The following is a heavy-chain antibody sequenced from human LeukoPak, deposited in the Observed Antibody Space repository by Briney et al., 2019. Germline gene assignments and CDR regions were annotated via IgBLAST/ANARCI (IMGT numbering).Heavy chain of an antibody. CDR2: VYYSGST. J-gene: IGHJ5*02. Sequence: PSETLSLICTVSYGSISSSTYYWGWIRRPPGKGLEWLGSVYYSGSTYYNPSLKSRVTISVDTSKNQFSLKLSSVTAADTAVYYCARHSGLRSPFDPWGQGTLVTVSS. CDR3: ARHSGLRSPFDP. CDR1: YGSISSSTYY. D-gene: IGHD3-3*01. V-gene: IGHV4-39*01.